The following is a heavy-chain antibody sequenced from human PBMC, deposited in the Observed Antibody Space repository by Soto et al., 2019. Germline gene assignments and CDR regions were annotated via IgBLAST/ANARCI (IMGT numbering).Heavy chain of an antibody. D-gene: IGHD3-10*01. CDR2: ISAYNGNT. J-gene: IGHJ2*01. CDR3: ARTGANYGNKNAWYFDL. CDR1: GYTFTSYG. Sequence: VASVKVSCKASGYTFTSYGISWVRQAPGQGLEWMGWISAYNGNTNYAQKLQGRVTMTTDTSTSTAYMELRSLRSDDTAVYYCARTGANYGNKNAWYFDLWGRGTLVTVSS. V-gene: IGHV1-18*01.